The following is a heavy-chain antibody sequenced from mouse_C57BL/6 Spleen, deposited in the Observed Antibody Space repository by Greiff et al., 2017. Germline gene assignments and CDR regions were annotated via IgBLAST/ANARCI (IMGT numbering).Heavy chain of an antibody. CDR1: GYAFSSYW. D-gene: IGHD3-2*02. CDR3: ARVGSSGFFDY. Sequence: VQLQQSGAELVKPGASVKISCKASGYAFSSYWMNWVKQRPGKGLEWIGQMYPGDGDTNYNGKFKGKATLTADKSSSTAYMQLSSLTSEDSAVYFCARVGSSGFFDYWGQGTTLTVSS. CDR2: MYPGDGDT. V-gene: IGHV1-80*01. J-gene: IGHJ2*01.